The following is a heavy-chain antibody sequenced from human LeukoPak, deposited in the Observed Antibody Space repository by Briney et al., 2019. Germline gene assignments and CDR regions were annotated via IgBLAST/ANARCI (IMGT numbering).Heavy chain of an antibody. CDR2: IWYDGSNK. D-gene: IGHD3-10*01. J-gene: IGHJ6*04. CDR1: GFTFSSYA. CDR3: ARGPYGSGSYYSDYYYGMDV. V-gene: IGHV3-33*01. Sequence: PGRSLRLSCAASGFTFSSYAMHWVRQAPGKGLEWVAVIWYDGSNKYYADSVKGRFTISRDNSKNTLYLQMNSLRAEDTAVYYCARGPYGSGSYYSDYYYGMDVWGKGTTVTVSS.